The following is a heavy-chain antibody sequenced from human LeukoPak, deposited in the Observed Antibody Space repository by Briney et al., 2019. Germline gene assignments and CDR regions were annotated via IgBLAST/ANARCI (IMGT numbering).Heavy chain of an antibody. D-gene: IGHD6-13*01. V-gene: IGHV4-59*01. CDR1: GGSISSYY. CDR3: ARTYGSSGLGYFDL. J-gene: IGHJ2*01. Sequence: SETLSLTCTVCGGSISSYYWSWLRQRPGKGLEWIGYIYYSGSTNYSPSLKSRLTISVDTSKNQFSLKLSSVTAVDTAVYYCARTYGSSGLGYFDLWGRGTLVTVSS. CDR2: IYYSGST.